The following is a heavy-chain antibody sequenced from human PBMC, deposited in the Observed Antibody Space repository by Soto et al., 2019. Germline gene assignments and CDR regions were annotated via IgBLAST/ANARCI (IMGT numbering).Heavy chain of an antibody. J-gene: IGHJ3*02. Sequence: GESLKISCKGSGYNFSSQWIAWVRQKPGKGLEWMGIAYPGDAETRYSPSFQGQVTMSADKSIDTAYLQWSGLKASDTAIYYCAKSEVLEIWGQGTMVTVSS. V-gene: IGHV5-51*01. CDR3: AKSEVLEI. CDR1: GYNFSSQW. CDR2: AYPGDAET.